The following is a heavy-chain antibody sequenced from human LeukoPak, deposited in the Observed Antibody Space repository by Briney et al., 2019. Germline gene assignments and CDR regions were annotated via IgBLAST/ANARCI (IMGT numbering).Heavy chain of an antibody. Sequence: GGSLGLSCAASGFTFISYWMSWVRQAPGKGLEWVANIKQDGSEKYYVDSVKGRFTISRDNAKNSLYLQMNSLSAEDTAVYYCAKGPVGSNSLDYWGQGTLVTVSS. J-gene: IGHJ4*02. V-gene: IGHV3-7*01. D-gene: IGHD2-15*01. CDR1: GFTFISYW. CDR3: AKGPVGSNSLDY. CDR2: IKQDGSEK.